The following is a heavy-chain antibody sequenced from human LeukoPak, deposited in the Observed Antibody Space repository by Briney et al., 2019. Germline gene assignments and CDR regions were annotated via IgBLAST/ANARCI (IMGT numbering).Heavy chain of an antibody. CDR2: IRSKANSYAT. D-gene: IGHD1-20*01. V-gene: IGHV3-73*01. J-gene: IGHJ5*02. Sequence: GSLRLSCAASGFTFSGSAMHWVRQASGKGLEWVGRIRSKANSYATAYAASVKGRFTISRDDSKNTAYLQMNSLKTEDTAVYYCTITGTKGDNWFDPWGQGTLVTVSS. CDR1: GFTFSGSA. CDR3: TITGTKGDNWFDP.